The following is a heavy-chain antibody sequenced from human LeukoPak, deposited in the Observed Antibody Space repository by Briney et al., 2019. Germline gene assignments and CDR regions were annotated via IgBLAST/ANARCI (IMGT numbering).Heavy chain of an antibody. CDR3: ARVVIFFPSDPSAIDC. CDR2: INHSGST. V-gene: IGHV4-34*09. Sequence: SETLSLTCAVYGGSFSGYYWSWIRQPPGKGLEWIGEINHSGSTNYNPSLKSRVTISVDTSKNQFSLKLSSVTAADTAVYYCARVVIFFPSDPSAIDCWGQGTLVTVSS. CDR1: GGSFSGYY. J-gene: IGHJ4*02. D-gene: IGHD3-22*01.